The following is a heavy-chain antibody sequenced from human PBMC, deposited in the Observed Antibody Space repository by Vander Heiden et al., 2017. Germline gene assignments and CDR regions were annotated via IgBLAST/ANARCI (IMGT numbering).Heavy chain of an antibody. V-gene: IGHV1-46*01. CDR1: GYPFTSYF. Sequence: QVQLVQSRADAPKPGASVKVSCKASGYPFTSYFMHWVRQAPGQGLEWMGLINPSTGSTTYAQKFQGRVTMTRDTSTSTVYMELSSLRSEDTAVYYCARAYGSGSYYAYWGQGTLVTVSS. CDR2: INPSTGST. D-gene: IGHD3-10*01. CDR3: ARAYGSGSYYAY. J-gene: IGHJ4*02.